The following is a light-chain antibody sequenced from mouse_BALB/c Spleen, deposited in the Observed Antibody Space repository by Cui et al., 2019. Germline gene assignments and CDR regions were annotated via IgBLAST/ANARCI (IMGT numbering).Light chain of an antibody. J-gene: IGKJ2*01. CDR3: QQYNSYPYT. CDR2: SAS. CDR1: QNVATN. V-gene: IGKV6-15*01. Sequence: IVMTQSQQFMPTSVGNRVSVTCKASQNVATNVSWYQQKPGHSPKALIYSASYRYSGVPDRFTGSGSGTDFTLTISNVQSEDLAEYFCQQYNSYPYTFGGGTKLEIK.